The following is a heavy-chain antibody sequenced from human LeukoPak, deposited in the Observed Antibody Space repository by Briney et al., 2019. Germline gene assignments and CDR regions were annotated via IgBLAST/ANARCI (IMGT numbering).Heavy chain of an antibody. J-gene: IGHJ5*02. CDR2: IYYSGST. CDR3: AHYGEPPNNWFDA. Sequence: PSETLSLTCTVSGGSISSGDYYWSWIRQPPGKGLEWIGYIYYSGSTYYNPSLKSRVTISVDTSKNQFSLKLSSVTPEDTAVYYCAHYGEPPNNWFDAWGQGTLVTVSS. CDR1: GGSISSGDYY. D-gene: IGHD4-17*01. V-gene: IGHV4-30-4*01.